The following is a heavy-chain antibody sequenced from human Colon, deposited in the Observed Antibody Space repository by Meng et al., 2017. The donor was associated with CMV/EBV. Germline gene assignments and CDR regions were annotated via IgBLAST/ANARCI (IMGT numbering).Heavy chain of an antibody. CDR3: ARARSPTHFDY. Sequence: GGSLRLSCTASGFTFSTYDFHWVRQPTGKGLEWVSSIGTVGATYSIGSVKGRFIITREDAKNSVYLQMNGRRDGDTGLYYCARARSPTHFDYWGQGALVTVSS. J-gene: IGHJ4*02. CDR1: GFTFSTYD. V-gene: IGHV3-13*01. CDR2: IGTVGAT.